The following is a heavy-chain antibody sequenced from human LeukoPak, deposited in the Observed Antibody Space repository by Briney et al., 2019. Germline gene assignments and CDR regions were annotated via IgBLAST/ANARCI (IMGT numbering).Heavy chain of an antibody. CDR1: GFTITSWS. V-gene: IGHV3-48*04. J-gene: IGHJ5*02. Sequence: PGGSLRLSCAVSGFTITSWSMNCVRQAPGNGLEWLSYISSGSSPIYYADSVKGRFTISRDDAKNLVYLQMNSLRAEDTAVYYCTYLRTPYYNDKWLDPWGQGALVTVSS. CDR3: TYLRTPYYNDKWLDP. CDR2: ISSGSSPI. D-gene: IGHD3/OR15-3a*01.